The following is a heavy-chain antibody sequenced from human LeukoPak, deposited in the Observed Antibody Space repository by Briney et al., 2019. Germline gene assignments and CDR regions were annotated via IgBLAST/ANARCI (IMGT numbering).Heavy chain of an antibody. Sequence: PGGSLRLSCTASGFTFDNYALHWVRQAPGKGLEWVAVISYDGSYKYYADSIRGRFTISGDNSKNTLYLQLNSLRVGDTAVYFCGRDKPMVRGVTRYYFYYNMDVWGKGTTVTVSS. CDR3: GRDKPMVRGVTRYYFYYNMDV. V-gene: IGHV3-30*04. CDR1: GFTFDNYA. D-gene: IGHD3-10*01. J-gene: IGHJ6*03. CDR2: ISYDGSYK.